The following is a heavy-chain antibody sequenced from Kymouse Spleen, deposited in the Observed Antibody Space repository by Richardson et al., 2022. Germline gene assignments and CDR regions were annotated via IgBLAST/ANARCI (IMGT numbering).Heavy chain of an antibody. CDR1: GFTFSSYS. CDR2: ISSSSSYI. V-gene: IGHV3-21*03. CDR3: AREGSSSWYQDYYYGMDV. Sequence: EVQLVESGGGLVKPGGSLRLSCAASGFTFSSYSMNWVRQAPGKGLEWVSSISSSSSYIYYADSVKGRFTISRDNAKNSLYLQMNSLRAEDTAVYYCAREGSSSWYQDYYYGMDVWGQGTTVTVSS. J-gene: IGHJ6*02. D-gene: IGHD6-13*01.